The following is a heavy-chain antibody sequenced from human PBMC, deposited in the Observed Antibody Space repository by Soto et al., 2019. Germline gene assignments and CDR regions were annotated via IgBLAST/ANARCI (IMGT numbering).Heavy chain of an antibody. D-gene: IGHD2-21*02. CDR1: GYTFNTYY. CDR3: ARGGHIAVVTASFDY. CDR2: IHPSGGGT. Sequence: QVQLVQSGAEVKKPGASVKVSCKPSGYTFNTYYLHWVRQAPGQALEWMGVIHPSGGGTTYAQKFRGRVTVTRETSTGTVFMELSSLRSDDTAVYYCARGGHIAVVTASFDYWGQGTLVTVSS. J-gene: IGHJ4*02. V-gene: IGHV1-46*02.